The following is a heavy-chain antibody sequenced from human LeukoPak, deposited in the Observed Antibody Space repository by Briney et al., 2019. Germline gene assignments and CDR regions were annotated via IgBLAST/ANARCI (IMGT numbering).Heavy chain of an antibody. D-gene: IGHD3-10*01. CDR3: AKGRAIRGGKGFDS. V-gene: IGHV3-23*01. J-gene: IGHJ4*02. CDR1: GFTFSNFV. Sequence: GGSLRLSCTASGFTFSNFVMSWVRQAPGKGLEWVSSISGNGGTIYHTDSVKGRFATSRDNSKKTLYLQMNSLRAEDTAIYYCAKGRAIRGGKGFDSWGQGTLVTVSS. CDR2: ISGNGGTI.